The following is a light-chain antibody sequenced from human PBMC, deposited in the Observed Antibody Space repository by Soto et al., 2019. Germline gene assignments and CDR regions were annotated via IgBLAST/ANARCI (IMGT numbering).Light chain of an antibody. J-gene: IGLJ2*01. CDR1: SSDVGSYNR. CDR2: EVS. Sequence: QSALTQPPSVSGSPGQSVTISCTGTSSDVGSYNRVSWYQQPPGTAPKLMIYEVSNRPSGVPDRFSGSKSGNTASLTISGLQAEDEADYCCSSYTSSSTLVVFGGGTKLTVL. CDR3: SSYTSSSTLVV. V-gene: IGLV2-18*02.